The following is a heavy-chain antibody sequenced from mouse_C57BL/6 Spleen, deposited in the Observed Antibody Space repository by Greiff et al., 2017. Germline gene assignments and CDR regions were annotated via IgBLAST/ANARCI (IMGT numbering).Heavy chain of an antibody. V-gene: IGHV2-6*03. CDR3: ARGEDGYYAMDY. CDR1: GFSLTSYG. Sequence: QVQLQQSGPGLVAPSQSLSITCTVSGFSLTSYGVHWVRQPPGKGLEWLVVIWSDGSTTYNSALKSRLSISKYNSKSQVFLKMNSLQTDDTAMYYCARGEDGYYAMDYWGQGTSVTVSS. CDR2: IWSDGST. J-gene: IGHJ4*01. D-gene: IGHD2-13*01.